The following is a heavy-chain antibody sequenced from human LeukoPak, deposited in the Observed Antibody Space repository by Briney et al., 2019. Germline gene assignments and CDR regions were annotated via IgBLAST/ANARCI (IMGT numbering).Heavy chain of an antibody. V-gene: IGHV1-46*03. CDR1: GYTFTSYY. J-gene: IGHJ4*02. D-gene: IGHD5-12*01. Sequence: ASVKVSCKASGYTFTSYYMHWVRQAPGQGLEWMGIINPSGGSTSYAQKFQGRVTMTRDTSTSTVYMELSSLRSEDTAVYYCARDTPGDIVAMYHFDYWGQGTLVSVSS. CDR2: INPSGGST. CDR3: ARDTPGDIVAMYHFDY.